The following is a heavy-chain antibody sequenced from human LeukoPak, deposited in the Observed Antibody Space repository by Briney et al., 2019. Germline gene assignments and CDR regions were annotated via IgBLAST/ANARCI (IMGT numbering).Heavy chain of an antibody. CDR3: ARGHEYNTGWYYFDF. D-gene: IGHD6-19*01. V-gene: IGHV6-1*01. CDR1: GDSVSSNSAT. J-gene: IGHJ4*02. Sequence: KPSQTLSLTCAISGDSVSSNSATWNWIRQSPSRVLEWLGRTYYNSKWYNDYAVSVKSRIAINPDTSRNQFSLQLNSVTPEDTAVYYCARGHEYNTGWYYFDFWGQGTMVTVSS. CDR2: TYYNSKWYN.